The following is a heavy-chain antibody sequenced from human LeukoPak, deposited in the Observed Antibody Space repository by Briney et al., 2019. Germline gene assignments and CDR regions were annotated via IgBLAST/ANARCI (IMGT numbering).Heavy chain of an antibody. J-gene: IGHJ6*03. Sequence: PGWSLRLSCAASGFTFSSYAMHWVRQAPGKGLEWVTVISYDGSNKYYADSVKGRFTISRDNSKNTLYLQMNSLRAEDTAVYYCAREGPNYYYYYMDVWGKGTTVTVSS. CDR3: AREGPNYYYYYMDV. CDR2: ISYDGSNK. V-gene: IGHV3-30*01. CDR1: GFTFSSYA.